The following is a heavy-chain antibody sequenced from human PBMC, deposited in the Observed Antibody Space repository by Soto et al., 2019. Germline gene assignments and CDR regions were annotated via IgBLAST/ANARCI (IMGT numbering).Heavy chain of an antibody. J-gene: IGHJ4*01. D-gene: IGHD3-16*01. Sequence: SETLSLTCTVSGDSIKSGDSYWTWIRQFPGKGLEWIGQLYYTGTPFYNPSLESRITISADNSKNQFSLSLRSVTAADSAVYYCVGGRDDNKNGFWGXGILVKVSS. CDR3: VGGRDDNKNGF. V-gene: IGHV4-30-4*01. CDR2: LYYTGTP. CDR1: GDSIKSGDSY.